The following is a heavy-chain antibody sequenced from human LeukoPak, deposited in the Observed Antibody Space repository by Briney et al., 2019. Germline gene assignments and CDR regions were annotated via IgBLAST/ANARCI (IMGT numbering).Heavy chain of an antibody. V-gene: IGHV3-23*01. CDR1: GFTFSSYA. Sequence: GGSLRLSCAASGFTFSSYAMSWVRQAPGKGLEWVSAISGSGGSTYYADSVKGRFTISRDNSKNTLYLQMNSLRAEDTAVYYCAKGPQRYFDWLPISDYWGQGTLVTVSS. CDR3: AKGPQRYFDWLPISDY. CDR2: ISGSGGST. D-gene: IGHD3-9*01. J-gene: IGHJ4*02.